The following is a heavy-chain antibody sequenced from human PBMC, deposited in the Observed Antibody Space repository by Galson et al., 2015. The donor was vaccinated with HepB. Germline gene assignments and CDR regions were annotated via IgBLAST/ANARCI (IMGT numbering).Heavy chain of an antibody. J-gene: IGHJ4*02. Sequence: SVKVSCKVSGYTLTELSMHWVRQAPGKGLEWMGGFDPEDGETIYAQKFQGRVAMTEDTSTDTAYMELSSLRSEDTAVYYCATESTVITPFDYWGQGTLVTVSS. CDR2: FDPEDGET. V-gene: IGHV1-24*01. CDR3: ATESTVITPFDY. CDR1: GYTLTELS. D-gene: IGHD4-17*01.